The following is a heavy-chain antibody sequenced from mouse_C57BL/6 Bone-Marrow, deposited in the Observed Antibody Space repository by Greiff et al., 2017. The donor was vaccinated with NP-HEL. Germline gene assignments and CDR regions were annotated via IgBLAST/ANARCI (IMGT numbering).Heavy chain of an antibody. V-gene: IGHV1-50*01. CDR3: ARDLLLNYFDY. CDR1: GYTFTSYW. Sequence: QVQLQQPGAELVKPGASVKLSCKASGYTFTSYWMQWVKQRPGRGLEWIGEIDPSDSYTNYNQKFKGKATLTVDTSSSTAYMQLSSLTSEDSAVYYCARDLLLNYFDYWGQGTTLTVSS. J-gene: IGHJ2*01. D-gene: IGHD1-1*01. CDR2: IDPSDSYT.